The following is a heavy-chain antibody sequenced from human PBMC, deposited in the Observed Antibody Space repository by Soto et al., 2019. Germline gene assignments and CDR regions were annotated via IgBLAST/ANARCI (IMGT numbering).Heavy chain of an antibody. CDR1: GYTLTEFS. CDR3: ATTLGSSLQNDYYGMDV. Sequence: ASVKVSCKVSGYTLTEFSMHWVRQAPGKGLEWMGGFDPEDAETIYAQKFQGRVTTTEDTSTDTAYMELSSLRSEDTAVYYCATTLGSSLQNDYYGMDVWGQGTTVTVSS. J-gene: IGHJ6*02. D-gene: IGHD6-6*01. CDR2: FDPEDAET. V-gene: IGHV1-24*01.